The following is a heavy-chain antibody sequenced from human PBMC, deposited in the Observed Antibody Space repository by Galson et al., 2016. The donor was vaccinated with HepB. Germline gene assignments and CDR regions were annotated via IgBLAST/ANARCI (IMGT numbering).Heavy chain of an antibody. J-gene: IGHJ4*02. V-gene: IGHV2-70*01. D-gene: IGHD5-24*01. CDR1: GFSLSTSGTC. CDR2: IDWDDDK. Sequence: PALVKPTQTLTLTCTFSGFSLSTSGTCVSWIRQSPGKALEWLALIDWDDDKYYSTSLKTRLTISKDTSKNQVVLTMTNMDPVDTATYYCAQTADGYNDKFDYWGQGTLVTVSS. CDR3: AQTADGYNDKFDY.